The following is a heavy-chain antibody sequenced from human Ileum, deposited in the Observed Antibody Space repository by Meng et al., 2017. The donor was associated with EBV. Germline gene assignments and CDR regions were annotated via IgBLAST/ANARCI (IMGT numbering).Heavy chain of an antibody. J-gene: IGHJ4*02. CDR3: ARVEVGITSGDY. CDR2: ISAYNGNT. Sequence: QAQFVQSGGEVKKPGASVNVSCKASGYTFTNYGITWVRQAPGQGLEWMGWISAYNGNTNYAQTLQGRVTMTTDTSTSTAYMELGSLRSDDTAVYYCARVEVGITSGDYWGQGTLVTVSS. D-gene: IGHD1-26*01. V-gene: IGHV1-18*01. CDR1: GYTFTNYG.